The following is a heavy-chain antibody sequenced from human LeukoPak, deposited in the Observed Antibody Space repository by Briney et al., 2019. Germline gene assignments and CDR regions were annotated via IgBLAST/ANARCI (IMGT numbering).Heavy chain of an antibody. CDR2: IYHSGST. J-gene: IGHJ6*03. CDR1: GGSISSGGYY. Sequence: SETLSLTCTVSGGSISSGGYYWSWIRQPPGKGLEWIGYIYHSGSTYYNPSLKSRVTISVDRSKNQFSLKLSSVTAADTAVYYCARDQAKTIFGVVIHNMDVWGKGTTVTVSS. D-gene: IGHD3-3*01. CDR3: ARDQAKTIFGVVIHNMDV. V-gene: IGHV4-30-2*01.